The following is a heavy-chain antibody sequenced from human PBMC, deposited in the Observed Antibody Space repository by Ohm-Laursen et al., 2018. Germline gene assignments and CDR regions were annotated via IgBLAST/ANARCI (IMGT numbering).Heavy chain of an antibody. D-gene: IGHD5-24*01. J-gene: IGHJ4*02. Sequence: SLRLSCAASGLTFSTYDMNWIRLAPGKSLEWVSYITGISTNIHYADSVKDRFTISRDNAKNSLYLQMNSLRAEDTAVYYCARDGYNYSVFDYWGQGTLVTVSS. CDR2: ITGISTNI. CDR1: GLTFSTYD. CDR3: ARDGYNYSVFDY. V-gene: IGHV3-48*04.